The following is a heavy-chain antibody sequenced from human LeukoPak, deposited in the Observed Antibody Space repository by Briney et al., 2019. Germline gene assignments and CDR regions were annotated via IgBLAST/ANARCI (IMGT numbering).Heavy chain of an antibody. CDR2: ISSSGSTI. CDR1: GFTFSSYE. Sequence: GGSLRLSCAASGFTFSSYEMNWVRQAPGKGLEWVSYISSSGSTIYYADSVKGRFTISRGNAKNSLYLQMNSLRAEDTAVYYCARLLGSGYIDYWGQGTLVTVSS. V-gene: IGHV3-48*03. CDR3: ARLLGSGYIDY. J-gene: IGHJ4*02. D-gene: IGHD3-22*01.